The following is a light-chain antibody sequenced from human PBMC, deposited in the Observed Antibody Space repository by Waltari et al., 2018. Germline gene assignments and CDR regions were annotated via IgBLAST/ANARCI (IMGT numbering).Light chain of an antibody. CDR2: DNN. J-gene: IGLJ2*01. V-gene: IGLV1-51*01. Sequence: HSVLTQPPSVSAAPGQDVTIFCSGSSSNIGHNYFSWYQQVPGTAPKLLIFDNNERPSGIPDRFSGSKSGTSATLDITGLQTGDEAHYYCATWDSSLSGGVFGGGTKVTVL. CDR3: ATWDSSLSGGV. CDR1: SSNIGHNY.